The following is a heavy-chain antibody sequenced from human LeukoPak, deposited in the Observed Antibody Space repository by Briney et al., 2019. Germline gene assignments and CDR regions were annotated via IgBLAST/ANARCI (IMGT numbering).Heavy chain of an antibody. Sequence: PSETLSLTCAVYGGSFSGYCWSWIRQPPGKGLEWIGEINHSGSTNYNPSLKSRVTISVDTSKNQFSLKLSSVTAADTAVYYCARAPFRYSSSFYDYCGMDVWGQGTTVTVSS. J-gene: IGHJ6*02. CDR1: GGSFSGYC. D-gene: IGHD6-13*01. V-gene: IGHV4-34*01. CDR3: ARAPFRYSSSFYDYCGMDV. CDR2: INHSGST.